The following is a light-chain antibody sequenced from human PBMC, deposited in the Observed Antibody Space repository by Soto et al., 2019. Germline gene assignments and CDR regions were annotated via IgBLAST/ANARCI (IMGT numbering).Light chain of an antibody. V-gene: IGKV3-15*01. J-gene: IGKJ1*01. CDR1: QSVSGK. CDR3: QQYNNWPPWT. Sequence: EIVMTQSPDTLSLSPGERATLSCRASQSVSGKLAWYQHRPGQAPRLLIYDASIRATGSPASFSGSASGTVFTLNISSLQSEDFALYYCQQYNNWPPWTFGQGTKVEMK. CDR2: DAS.